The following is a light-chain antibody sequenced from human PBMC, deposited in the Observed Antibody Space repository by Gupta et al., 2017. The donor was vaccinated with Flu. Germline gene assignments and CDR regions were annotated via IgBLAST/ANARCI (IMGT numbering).Light chain of an antibody. V-gene: IGKV1-39*01. J-gene: IGKJ1*01. Sequence: PSPLSAFVGGRVTITCRASQTIGNYLNWYHQIPGKAPKLLLYAASNLQSGVPSRFSGSGSGTEFTLTISSLQPEDFATYYCQQSYSIPWTFGHGTKVEIK. CDR3: QQSYSIPWT. CDR2: AAS. CDR1: QTIGNY.